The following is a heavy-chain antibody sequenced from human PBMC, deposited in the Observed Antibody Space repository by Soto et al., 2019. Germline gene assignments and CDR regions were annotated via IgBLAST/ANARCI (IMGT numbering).Heavy chain of an antibody. D-gene: IGHD2-15*01. J-gene: IGHJ4*02. CDR2: ISAYNGNT. CDR1: GYTFTSYG. Sequence: QVQLVQSGAEVKKPGASVKVSCKASGYTFTSYGISWVRQAPGQGLEWVGWISAYNGNTNYAQKLQGRVTMTTDTSTSTAYMELRSLRSDDTAVYYCARDRYCSGGSCFGGSKHAAYWGQGTLVTVSS. CDR3: ARDRYCSGGSCFGGSKHAAY. V-gene: IGHV1-18*01.